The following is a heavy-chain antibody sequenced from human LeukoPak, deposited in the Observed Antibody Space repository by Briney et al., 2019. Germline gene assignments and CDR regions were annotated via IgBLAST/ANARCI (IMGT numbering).Heavy chain of an antibody. Sequence: RPGGSLRLSCAASGFTFSSYAMHWVRQAPGKGLEYVSVISSNGGSTYYANSVKGRFTISRDNSKNTLYLQMGSLRAEDMGVYYCAKGGYSSSWYGIYYFDYWGQGTLVTVSS. CDR2: ISSNGGST. V-gene: IGHV3-64*01. CDR3: AKGGYSSSWYGIYYFDY. D-gene: IGHD6-13*01. J-gene: IGHJ4*02. CDR1: GFTFSSYA.